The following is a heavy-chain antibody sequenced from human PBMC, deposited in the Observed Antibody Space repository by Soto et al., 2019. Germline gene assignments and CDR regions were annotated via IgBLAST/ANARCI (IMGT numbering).Heavy chain of an antibody. Sequence: EVQLVESGGGLVQPGRSLTLSCAASGFAFDDYAMHWVRQSQGRGLEWVSGITWNSRDVGYADSVKGRFTISRDNAKNSVYLQMNSLRAEDSALYYCAKDQASGQGSFDSWGQGTLVTVSS. V-gene: IGHV3-9*01. CDR1: GFAFDDYA. CDR3: AKDQASGQGSFDS. J-gene: IGHJ4*02. CDR2: ITWNSRDV.